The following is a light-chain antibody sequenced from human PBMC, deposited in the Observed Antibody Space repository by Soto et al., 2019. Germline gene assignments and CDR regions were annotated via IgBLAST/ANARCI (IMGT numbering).Light chain of an antibody. CDR3: CSYAGSSTVV. J-gene: IGLJ2*01. V-gene: IGLV2-23*02. Sequence: QSALTQPASVSGSPGQSITISCTSSEVGTYNLVSWYQHHPGKAPKLMIYDVSKRPSGVSNRSSGSKSGNTASLTISGLQAEDEADYYCCSYAGSSTVVFGGGTKVTVL. CDR1: SSEVGTYNL. CDR2: DVS.